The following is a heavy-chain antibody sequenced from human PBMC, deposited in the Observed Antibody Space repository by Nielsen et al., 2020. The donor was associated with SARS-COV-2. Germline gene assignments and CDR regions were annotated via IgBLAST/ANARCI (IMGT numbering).Heavy chain of an antibody. Sequence: SETLSLTCTVSGGSIDNGDYYWSWIRQSPGKGLEWIGYIYYSGRAFYNPSLKSRVIISIDTSKNRFSLRLSSVTAADTAVYFCARVLYGPRGHMDVWGLGTTVTVSS. CDR1: GGSIDNGDYY. CDR3: ARVLYGPRGHMDV. D-gene: IGHD3-10*01. J-gene: IGHJ6*02. V-gene: IGHV4-30-4*01. CDR2: IYYSGRA.